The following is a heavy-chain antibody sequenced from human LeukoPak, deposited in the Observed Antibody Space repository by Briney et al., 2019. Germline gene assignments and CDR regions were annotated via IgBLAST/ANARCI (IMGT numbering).Heavy chain of an antibody. D-gene: IGHD6-19*01. CDR3: ARATNSSGWNFDY. J-gene: IGHJ4*02. CDR2: IYPGDSDT. Sequence: GESLQISCKGSGYSFTSYWIGWVRQLPGKGLEWMGIIYPGDSDTRYSPSFQGQVTISADKSISTAYLQWSSLKASDTAMYYCARATNSSGWNFDYWGQGTLVTVSS. V-gene: IGHV5-51*01. CDR1: GYSFTSYW.